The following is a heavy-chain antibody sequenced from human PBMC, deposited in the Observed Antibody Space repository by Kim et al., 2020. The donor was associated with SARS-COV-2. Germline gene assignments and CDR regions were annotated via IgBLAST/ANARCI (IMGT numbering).Heavy chain of an antibody. CDR2: A. D-gene: IGHD6-19*01. V-gene: IGHV1-69*01. J-gene: IGHJ6*02. Sequence: ANYAQKYQGRVTITADESTSTAYMELSRLRSEDTAVYYCARGGFNRLVDVWGQGTTVTVSS. CDR3: ARGGFNRLVDV.